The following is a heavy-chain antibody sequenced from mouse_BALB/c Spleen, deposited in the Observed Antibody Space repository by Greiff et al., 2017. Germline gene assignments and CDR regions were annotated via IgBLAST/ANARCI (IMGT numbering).Heavy chain of an antibody. Sequence: EVQLVESGGGLVQPGGSRKLSCAASGFTFSDYGMAWVRQAPGKGPAWVAFISNLAYSIYYADTVTGRFTISRENAKNTLYLEMSSLRSEDTAMYYCARGYGNSYYFDYWGQGTTLTVSA. CDR1: GFTFSDYG. D-gene: IGHD2-10*02. CDR3: ARGYGNSYYFDY. V-gene: IGHV5-15*02. CDR2: ISNLAYSI. J-gene: IGHJ2*01.